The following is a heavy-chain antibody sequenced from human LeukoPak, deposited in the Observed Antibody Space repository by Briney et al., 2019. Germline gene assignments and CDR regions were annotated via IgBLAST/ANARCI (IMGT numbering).Heavy chain of an antibody. CDR2: ILSGGDT. D-gene: IGHD2-15*01. J-gene: IGHJ5*02. Sequence: AGSLRLSCAASGFAVSANYMTWVRQSPGKGLDWVSVILSGGDTDYAASVKGRFTISKDNSKNTVFLQLNSLRVEDTAMYYCASLYCSRGSCAFDVWGQGTLVTVSS. CDR3: ASLYCSRGSCAFDV. V-gene: IGHV3-66*01. CDR1: GFAVSANY.